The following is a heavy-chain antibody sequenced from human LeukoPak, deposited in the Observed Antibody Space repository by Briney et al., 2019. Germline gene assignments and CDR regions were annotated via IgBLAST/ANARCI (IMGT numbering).Heavy chain of an antibody. CDR3: ATDLLGY. V-gene: IGHV3-30*03. D-gene: IGHD3-16*01. J-gene: IGHJ4*02. Sequence: GGSLRLSCAATGFTFSSFSMHWVRQAPGKGLEWVAVISYDGSNKYYADSMKGRFAISRDNSKNTLYLQMNSLRSEDTAVYYCATDLLGYWGQGTLVTISS. CDR2: ISYDGSNK. CDR1: GFTFSSFS.